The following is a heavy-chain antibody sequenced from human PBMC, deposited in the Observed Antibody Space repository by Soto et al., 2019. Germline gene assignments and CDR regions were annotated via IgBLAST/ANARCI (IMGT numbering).Heavy chain of an antibody. J-gene: IGHJ4*02. Sequence: PGGSLRLSCAASGFTFSSYWMSWVRQAPGKGLEWVANIKQDGSEKYYVDSVKGRFTISRDNAKNSLYLQMNSLRAEDTAVYYCARDKSDIVLMASATHFDYWGQGTLVTVS. CDR3: ARDKSDIVLMASATHFDY. CDR1: GFTFSSYW. D-gene: IGHD2-8*01. CDR2: IKQDGSEK. V-gene: IGHV3-7*01.